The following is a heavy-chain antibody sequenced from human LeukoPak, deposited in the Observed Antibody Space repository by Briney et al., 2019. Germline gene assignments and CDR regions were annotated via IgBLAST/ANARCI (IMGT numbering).Heavy chain of an antibody. D-gene: IGHD2-2*01. Sequence: GGSLRLSCAASGFTFSSYGMHWVRQAPGKGLEWVAFIRYDGSNKYYADSVKGRFTISRDNSKNTLYLQMNSLRAEDTAVYYCAKGELWLGYCSSASCYPIDYWGQGTLVTVSS. J-gene: IGHJ4*02. V-gene: IGHV3-30*02. CDR3: AKGELWLGYCSSASCYPIDY. CDR2: IRYDGSNK. CDR1: GFTFSSYG.